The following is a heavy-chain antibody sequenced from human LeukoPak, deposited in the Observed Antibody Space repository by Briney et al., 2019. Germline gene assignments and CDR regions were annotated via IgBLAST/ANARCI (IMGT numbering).Heavy chain of an antibody. J-gene: IGHJ4*02. Sequence: PSETLSLTCAVYGGSFSGYYWSWIRQPPGKGLEWIWEINHSGSTNYNPSLKSRVTISVDTSKDQFSLKLSSVTAADTAVYYCASVEATIRSIDYWGQGTLVTVSS. D-gene: IGHD3-3*01. CDR3: ASVEATIRSIDY. CDR1: GGSFSGYY. CDR2: INHSGST. V-gene: IGHV4-34*01.